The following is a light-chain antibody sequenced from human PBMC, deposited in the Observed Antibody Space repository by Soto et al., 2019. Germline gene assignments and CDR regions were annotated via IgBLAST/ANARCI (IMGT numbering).Light chain of an antibody. J-gene: IGKJ1*01. Sequence: DIHMTQSPSTLSASVGDRVTISCRASQSISIWLAWYQQKPGKAPNLMIYKTSRLETGVPSRFSGSGSGTEFTLTISSLQPDDFATYYCQHWNGYPWTFGQGTKVEVK. V-gene: IGKV1-5*03. CDR2: KTS. CDR1: QSISIW. CDR3: QHWNGYPWT.